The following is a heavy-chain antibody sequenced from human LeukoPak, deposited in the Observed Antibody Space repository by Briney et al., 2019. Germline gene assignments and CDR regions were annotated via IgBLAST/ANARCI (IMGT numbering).Heavy chain of an antibody. CDR3: ARDSGYDSSGYRLYYYYGMDV. V-gene: IGHV1-18*01. CDR2: ISAYNGNT. CDR1: GYTFTSYG. Sequence: ASVKVSCKASGYTFTSYGMSWVRQAPGQGLEWMGWISAYNGNTNYAQKLQGRVTMTTDTSTSTAYMELRSLRSDDTAVYYCARDSGYDSSGYRLYYYYGMDVWGQGTTVTVSS. D-gene: IGHD3-22*01. J-gene: IGHJ6*02.